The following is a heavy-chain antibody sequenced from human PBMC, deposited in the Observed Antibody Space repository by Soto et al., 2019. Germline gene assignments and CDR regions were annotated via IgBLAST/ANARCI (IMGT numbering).Heavy chain of an antibody. Sequence: EVQLVESGGGLVKPGGSLRLSCAASGFTFSSYSMNWVRQAPGKGLEWVSSISSSSSYIYYADSVKGRFTNSRDNAKNSLYLQMNSLRAEDTAVYYCARGLLSMPEYYFDYWGQGTLVTVSS. CDR3: ARGLLSMPEYYFDY. CDR1: GFTFSSYS. J-gene: IGHJ4*02. D-gene: IGHD2-2*01. CDR2: ISSSSSYI. V-gene: IGHV3-21*01.